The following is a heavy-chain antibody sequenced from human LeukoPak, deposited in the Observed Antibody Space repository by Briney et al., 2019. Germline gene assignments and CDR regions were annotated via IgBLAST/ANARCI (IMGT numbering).Heavy chain of an antibody. CDR1: GFPFSSYA. Sequence: GTSLRLSCAASGFPFSSYAMHWVRQAPGKGLEWVAVISYDGSNKYYADSVKGRFTISRDNSKNTLYLQMNSLRAEDTAVYYCARDFYYYYYYMDVWGKGTTVTVSS. V-gene: IGHV3-30*04. CDR3: ARDFYYYYYYMDV. CDR2: ISYDGSNK. J-gene: IGHJ6*03.